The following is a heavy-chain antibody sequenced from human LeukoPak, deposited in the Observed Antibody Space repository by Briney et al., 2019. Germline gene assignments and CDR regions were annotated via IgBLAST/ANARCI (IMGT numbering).Heavy chain of an antibody. D-gene: IGHD3-22*01. CDR2: ISGSGGST. CDR3: AKTFWAYYYDSSGYGRFDY. CDR1: GFTFSSYA. V-gene: IGHV3-23*01. J-gene: IGHJ4*02. Sequence: PGGSLRLSCAASGFTFSSYAMSWVRQAPGKGLEWVSAISGSGGSTYYADSVKGRFTISRDNSKNTLYLQMNSLRAEDTAVYYCAKTFWAYYYDSSGYGRFDYWGQGTLVTVSS.